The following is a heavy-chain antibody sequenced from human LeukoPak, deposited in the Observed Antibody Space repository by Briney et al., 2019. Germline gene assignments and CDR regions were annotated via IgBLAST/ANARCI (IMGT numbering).Heavy chain of an antibody. Sequence: GRSLRLSCAASGFTFSSYAMHWVRQAPGKGLEWVAVISYDGSNKYYADSVKGRFTISRDNSKNTLYLQMNSLRAEDTAVYYCVWSAAGSYYFDYWGQGTLVTVSS. CDR2: ISYDGSNK. V-gene: IGHV3-30-3*01. J-gene: IGHJ4*02. CDR1: GFTFSSYA. D-gene: IGHD6-13*01. CDR3: VWSAAGSYYFDY.